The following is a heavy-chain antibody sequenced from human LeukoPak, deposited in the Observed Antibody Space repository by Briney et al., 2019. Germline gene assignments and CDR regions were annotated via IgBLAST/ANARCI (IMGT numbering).Heavy chain of an antibody. V-gene: IGHV3-23*01. J-gene: IGHJ4*02. CDR3: ARVGYCSTTSCYWRAFDY. CDR2: ISGSGGNS. D-gene: IGHD2-2*01. CDR1: GFTFSSYA. Sequence: PGGSLRLSCAASGFTFSSYAMSWVRQAPGKGLEWVSTISGSGGNSYYADSVKGRFTISRDTSKNTVYLQMNSLRAEDTAVYYCARVGYCSTTSCYWRAFDYWGQGTLVTVSS.